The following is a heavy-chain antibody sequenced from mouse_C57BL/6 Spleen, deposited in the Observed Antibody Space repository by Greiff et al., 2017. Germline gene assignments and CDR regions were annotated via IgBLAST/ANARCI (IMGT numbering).Heavy chain of an antibody. CDR2: ISSGGDYI. CDR3: TRDRGGSNYNYAMDY. Sequence: EVKLMESGEGLVKPGGSLKLSCAASGFTFSSYAMSWVRQTPEKRLEWVAYISSGGDYIYYADNARNTLYLQMSSLKSEDTAMYYCTRDRGGSNYNYAMDYWGQGTSVTVSS. J-gene: IGHJ4*01. CDR1: GFTFSSYA. D-gene: IGHD2-5*01. V-gene: IGHV5-9-1*02.